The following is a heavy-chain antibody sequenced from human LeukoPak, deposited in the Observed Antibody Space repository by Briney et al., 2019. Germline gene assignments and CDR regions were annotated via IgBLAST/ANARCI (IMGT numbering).Heavy chain of an antibody. CDR2: INTNTGNP. V-gene: IGHV7-4-1*02. D-gene: IGHD1-26*01. CDR3: ARGLFGWELYYYYMDV. J-gene: IGHJ6*03. CDR1: GYTFTSYA. Sequence: GASVKVSCKASGYTFTSYAMNWVRQAPGQGLEWMGWINTNTGNPTYAQGFTGRFVFSLDTSVSTAYLQISSLKAEDTAVYYCARGLFGWELYYYYMDVWGKGTTVTVSS.